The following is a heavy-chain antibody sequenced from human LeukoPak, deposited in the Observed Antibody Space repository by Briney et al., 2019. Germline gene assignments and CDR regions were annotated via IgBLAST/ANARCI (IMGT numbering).Heavy chain of an antibody. CDR1: GFTFSSYW. Sequence: SGGSLRLSCAASGFTFSSYWMSWVRQAPGKGLEWVANIKQDGSEKYYVDSVKGRFTISRDNAKNSLYLQMNSLRAEDTAVYYCARDSSSWFDYFDYWGQGTLVTVSS. CDR3: ARDSSSWFDYFDY. D-gene: IGHD6-13*01. CDR2: IKQDGSEK. V-gene: IGHV3-7*01. J-gene: IGHJ4*02.